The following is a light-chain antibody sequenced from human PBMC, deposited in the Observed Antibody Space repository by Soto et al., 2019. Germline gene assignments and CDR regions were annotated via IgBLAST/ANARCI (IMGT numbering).Light chain of an antibody. J-gene: IGLJ2*01. CDR1: SSDIGSNS. Sequence: QSVLTQPPSASRTPGQRVTIPCSGSSSDIGSNSVNWYQQLPGAAPRLLIYANDHRPSGVPDRFSASKSGTSASLAISGVRSEDEADYYCSSYGGSSDVLFGGGTKLTVL. CDR3: SSYGGSSDVL. V-gene: IGLV1-44*01. CDR2: AND.